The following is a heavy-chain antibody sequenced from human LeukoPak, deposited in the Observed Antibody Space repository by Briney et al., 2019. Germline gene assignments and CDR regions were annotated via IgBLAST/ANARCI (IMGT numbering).Heavy chain of an antibody. CDR1: GFTFSSYW. D-gene: IGHD2-2*01. Sequence: GGSLRLSCAASGFTFSSYWMSWVRQAPGRGLEWVANIKQDGSEKYYVDSVKGRFTISRDNAKNSLYLQMNSLRAEDTAAYYCARDDCSSISCYHNWFDPWGQGTLVTVSS. CDR3: ARDDCSSISCYHNWFDP. V-gene: IGHV3-7*01. CDR2: IKQDGSEK. J-gene: IGHJ5*02.